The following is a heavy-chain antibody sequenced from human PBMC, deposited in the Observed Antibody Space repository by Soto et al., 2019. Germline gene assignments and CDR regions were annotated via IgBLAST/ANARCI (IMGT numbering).Heavy chain of an antibody. Sequence: PVGSLRLSCAASGFTFNNFAMHWVRQAPGKGLEWVAVISYDGGDKYYADSVKGRFTISRDNSKNTLYLQMNGLRAEDTAVYYFARDLSTGAADYYLDYWGQGALVTVSS. CDR1: GFTFNNFA. CDR2: ISYDGGDK. V-gene: IGHV3-30*03. J-gene: IGHJ4*02. CDR3: ARDLSTGAADYYLDY. D-gene: IGHD2-2*01.